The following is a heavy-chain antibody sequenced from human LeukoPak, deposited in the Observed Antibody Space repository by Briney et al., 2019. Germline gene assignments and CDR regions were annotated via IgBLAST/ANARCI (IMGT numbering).Heavy chain of an antibody. V-gene: IGHV3-11*04. CDR3: ASSLTGYYVFDY. CDR1: GFSFSDYH. CDR2: MSPGGGNI. J-gene: IGHJ4*02. D-gene: IGHD3-9*01. Sequence: GGSLRLSCAASGFSFSDYHMNWIRQAPGKGPEWISYMSPGGGNIYFADSVKGRFTLSRDNAKHSLDLQMNSLRAEDTAVYYCASSLTGYYVFDYWGQGTLVTVSS.